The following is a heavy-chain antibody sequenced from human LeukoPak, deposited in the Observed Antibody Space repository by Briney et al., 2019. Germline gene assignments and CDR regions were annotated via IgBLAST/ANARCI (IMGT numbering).Heavy chain of an antibody. J-gene: IGHJ3*01. CDR2: ISAYDGDT. D-gene: IGHD3-22*01. CDR3: AREYYDDSSGSPDDTFDV. V-gene: IGHV1-18*01. CDR1: GYSFTSYG. Sequence: ASVKVSCKASGYSFTSYGISWVRQAPGQGLEWMGWISAYDGDTNYAQKLQGRVTLTTDTSTSTAYMELRSLRSDDTAVYYCAREYYDDSSGSPDDTFDVWGQGTMLTVSS.